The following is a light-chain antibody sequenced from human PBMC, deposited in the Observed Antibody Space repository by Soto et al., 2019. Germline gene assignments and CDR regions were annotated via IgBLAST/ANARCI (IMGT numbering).Light chain of an antibody. CDR2: GAS. J-gene: IGKJ3*01. V-gene: IGKV3-15*01. CDR3: QQYGSSPFT. CDR1: QSVSSN. Sequence: EIVMTQSPATLSLSPGERATLSCRASQSVSSNLAWYQQKPGQAPRLLIYGASSRATGIPARFSGSGSGTEFTLTINSLQSEDFAVYYCQQYGSSPFTFGPGTKVDIK.